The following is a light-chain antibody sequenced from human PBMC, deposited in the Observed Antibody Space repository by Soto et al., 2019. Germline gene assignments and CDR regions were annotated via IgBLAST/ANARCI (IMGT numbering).Light chain of an antibody. CDR3: QSYDSSLSGWV. CDR1: SSNIGAGYD. J-gene: IGLJ1*01. CDR2: GNS. Sequence: QSVLIQPPSVSGAPGQRVTISCPGSSSNIGAGYDVHWYQQLPGTAPKLLIYGNSNRPSGVPDRFSGSKSGTSASLAITGLQAEDEADYYCQSYDSSLSGWVFGTGTKVTV. V-gene: IGLV1-40*01.